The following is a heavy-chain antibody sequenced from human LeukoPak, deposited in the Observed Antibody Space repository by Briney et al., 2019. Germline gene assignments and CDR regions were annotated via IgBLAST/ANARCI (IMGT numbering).Heavy chain of an antibody. D-gene: IGHD1-26*01. V-gene: IGHV3-53*01. CDR3: ARKLSGSHTFAFDY. CDR2: IYSGGST. CDR1: GFTVSSNY. Sequence: GGSLRLSCAASGFTVSSNYMSWVRQAPGKGLEWVSVIYSGGSTYYADSVKGRLTISRDNSKNTLYLQMNSLRAEDTAVYYCARKLSGSHTFAFDYWGQGTLVTVSS. J-gene: IGHJ4*02.